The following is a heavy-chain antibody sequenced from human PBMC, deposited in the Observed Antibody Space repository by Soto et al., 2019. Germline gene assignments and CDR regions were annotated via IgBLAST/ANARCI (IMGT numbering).Heavy chain of an antibody. CDR1: GGSISSYY. D-gene: IGHD3-10*01. V-gene: IGHV4-4*07. CDR3: ARVGFGELYGMDV. Sequence: PSETLSLTCPVSGGSISSYYWSWIRQPAGKGLEWIGRIYNSGSTNYNPSLKSRVTMSVDTSKKQFSLKLSSVTAADTAVYYCARVGFGELYGMDVWGQGTTVNVSS. CDR2: IYNSGST. J-gene: IGHJ6*02.